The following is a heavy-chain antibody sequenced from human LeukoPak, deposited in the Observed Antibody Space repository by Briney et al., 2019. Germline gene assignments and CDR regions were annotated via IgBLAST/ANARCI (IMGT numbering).Heavy chain of an antibody. CDR1: GGTLSSYA. Sequence: GSSVKVSCKASGGTLSSYAISWVRQAPGQGLEWMGGIIPIFGTANYAQKFQGRVTITTDESTSTAYMELSSLRSEDTAVYYCAAEFGELLSPLFDYWGQGTLVTVSS. J-gene: IGHJ4*02. CDR3: AAEFGELLSPLFDY. D-gene: IGHD3-10*01. V-gene: IGHV1-69*05. CDR2: IIPIFGTA.